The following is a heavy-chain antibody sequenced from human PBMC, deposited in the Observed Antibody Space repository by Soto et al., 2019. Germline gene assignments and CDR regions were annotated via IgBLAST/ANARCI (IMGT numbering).Heavy chain of an antibody. V-gene: IGHV3-23*01. D-gene: IGHD1-26*01. CDR1: GFTFSRYG. CDR3: ARGSDGSYSA. Sequence: EEQLLESGGGTAQPGGSLRLSCAASGFTFSRYGMNWVRQAPGKGLECVSYIRSSGGSTYYADSVKGRFTISRDNSKNTLYLQMNSLSAEDTAIYYCARGSDGSYSAWGQGALVTVSS. J-gene: IGHJ4*02. CDR2: IRSSGGST.